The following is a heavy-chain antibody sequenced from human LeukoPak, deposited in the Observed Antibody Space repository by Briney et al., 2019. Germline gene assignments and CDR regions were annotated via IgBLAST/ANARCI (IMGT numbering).Heavy chain of an antibody. Sequence: GGSLKLSCAASGFTFSSYAMHWVRQAPGKGLEWVAVISYDGSNKYYADSVKGRFTISRDNSKNTLYLQMNSLRAEDTAVYYCARNGGVVGANFDYWGQGTLVTVSS. CDR3: ARNGGVVGANFDY. V-gene: IGHV3-30-3*01. J-gene: IGHJ4*02. CDR1: GFTFSSYA. D-gene: IGHD1-26*01. CDR2: ISYDGSNK.